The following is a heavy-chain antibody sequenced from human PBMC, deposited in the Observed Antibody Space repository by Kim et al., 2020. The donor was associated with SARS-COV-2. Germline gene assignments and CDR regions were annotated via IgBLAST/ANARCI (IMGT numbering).Heavy chain of an antibody. CDR3: AKDQRGYFDL. CDR2: ISWNSGSI. CDR1: GFTFDDYA. J-gene: IGHJ2*01. Sequence: GGSLRLSCAASGFTFDDYAMHWVRQAPGKGLEWVSGISWNSGSIGYADSVKGRFTISRDNAKNSLYLQMNSLRAEDTALYYCAKDQRGYFDLWGRGTLVT. V-gene: IGHV3-9*01. D-gene: IGHD6-25*01.